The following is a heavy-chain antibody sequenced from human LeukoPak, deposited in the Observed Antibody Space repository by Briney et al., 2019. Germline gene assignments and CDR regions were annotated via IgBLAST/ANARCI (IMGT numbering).Heavy chain of an antibody. CDR1: GFTFSTYA. J-gene: IGHJ4*02. Sequence: PGGSLRLSCAASGFTFSTYAMHWVRQAPGKGLEYVSSITSNGDNTYYANSVEGRFTISRDNSKNTLYLQMNSLRADDTAVYYCARDRSARWLQLDYWGQGTLVTVSS. D-gene: IGHD5-24*01. V-gene: IGHV3-64*01. CDR3: ARDRSARWLQLDY. CDR2: ITSNGDNT.